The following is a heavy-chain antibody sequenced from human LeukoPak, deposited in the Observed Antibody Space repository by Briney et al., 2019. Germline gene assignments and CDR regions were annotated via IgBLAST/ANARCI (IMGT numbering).Heavy chain of an antibody. D-gene: IGHD3-22*01. CDR3: ARLGRNYYDFDY. V-gene: IGHV3-66*01. CDR1: GFTFSGYN. CDR2: IFRGGST. J-gene: IGHJ4*02. Sequence: SGGSLRLSCAASGFTFSGYNMNWVRQAPGKGLEWVSVIFRGGSTYYADSVKGRFTISRDNSNNTLYLQMNSLRAEDTAVYYCARLGRNYYDFDYWGQGTLVTVSS.